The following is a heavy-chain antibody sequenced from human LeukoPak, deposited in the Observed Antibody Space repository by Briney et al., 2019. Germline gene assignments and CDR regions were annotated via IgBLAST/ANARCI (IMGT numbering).Heavy chain of an antibody. D-gene: IGHD6-19*01. V-gene: IGHV4-34*01. CDR1: GGSLRGYY. J-gene: IGHJ4*02. CDR2: INHSGST. CDR3: ARGLRLAGN. Sequence: SETLSLTGAVYGGSLRGYYWSWIRQPPGKGLEWIGEINHSGSTNYNPSLKSLVTISVDTSKNQFALKLSSVTAADTAVYYCARGLRLAGNWGQGTLVTVSS.